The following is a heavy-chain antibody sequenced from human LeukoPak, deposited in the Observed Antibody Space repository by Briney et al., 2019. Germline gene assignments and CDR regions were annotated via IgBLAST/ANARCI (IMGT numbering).Heavy chain of an antibody. CDR2: ISSTSSYI. J-gene: IGHJ4*02. D-gene: IGHD4-17*01. CDR1: GFTFSIYS. V-gene: IGHV3-21*01. CDR3: AREPTYGDPAY. Sequence: PGRSLRLSCAASGFTFSIYSMTWVRQAPGKGLEWVSSISSTSSYIYYADSVKGRFTISRDNAKNSLYLQMNGLRAEDTAVYFCAREPTYGDPAYWGQGTLVTVSS.